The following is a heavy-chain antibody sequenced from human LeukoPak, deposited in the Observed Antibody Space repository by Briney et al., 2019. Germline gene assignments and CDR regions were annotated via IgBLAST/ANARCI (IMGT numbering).Heavy chain of an antibody. CDR2: ISWNSGSI. V-gene: IGHV3-9*01. Sequence: GGSLRLSCAASGFTFDDYAMHWVRQAPGKGLEWVSGISWNSGSIGYADSVKGRFTISRDNAKNSLYLQMNSLRAEDTAVYYCARGISSSGYFFGYWGQGTLVTVSS. CDR1: GFTFDDYA. J-gene: IGHJ4*02. D-gene: IGHD6-6*01. CDR3: ARGISSSGYFFGY.